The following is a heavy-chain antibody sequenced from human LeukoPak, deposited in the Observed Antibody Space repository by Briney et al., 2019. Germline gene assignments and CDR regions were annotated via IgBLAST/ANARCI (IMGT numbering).Heavy chain of an antibody. J-gene: IGHJ4*02. Sequence: GGSLRLSCAASEFSVGSNYMTWVRQAPGKGLEWVSAISGSGDNTYYADSVKGRFTISRDNAKNTLYLQMNSLRAEDTAVYYCARDLFYYYDNSAHIPIYWGQGTLVTVSS. CDR3: ARDLFYYYDNSAHIPIY. V-gene: IGHV3-23*01. CDR2: ISGSGDNT. D-gene: IGHD3-22*01. CDR1: EFSVGSNY.